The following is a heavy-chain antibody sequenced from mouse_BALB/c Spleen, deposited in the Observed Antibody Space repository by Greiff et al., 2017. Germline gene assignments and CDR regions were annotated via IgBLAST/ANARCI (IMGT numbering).Heavy chain of an antibody. J-gene: IGHJ3*01. CDR1: GYTFTDYY. CDR3: ARSRDWDGFAY. D-gene: IGHD4-1*01. V-gene: IGHV1-77*01. Sequence: QVQLQQSGAELARPGASVKLSCTASGYTFTDYYINWVKQRTGQGLEWIGEIYPGSGTTYYNEKFKGKATLTADKTSSTAYMQLSSLTSEDSAVYYCARSRDWDGFAYWGQGTLVTVSA. CDR2: IYPGSGTT.